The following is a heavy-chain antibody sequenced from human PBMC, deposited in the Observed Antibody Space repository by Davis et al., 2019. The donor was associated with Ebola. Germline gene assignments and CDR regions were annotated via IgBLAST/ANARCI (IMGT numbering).Heavy chain of an antibody. D-gene: IGHD4-11*01. CDR3: ARSVTNDY. J-gene: IGHJ4*02. CDR1: GFTFSSYS. CDR2: ISSSSSYI. V-gene: IGHV3-21*01. Sequence: GESLKISCAASGFTFSSYSMNWVRQAPGKGLEWVSSISSSSSYIYYADSVKGRFTISRDNAKNSLYLQMNSLRAEDTAVYYCARSVTNDYWGQGTLVTVSS.